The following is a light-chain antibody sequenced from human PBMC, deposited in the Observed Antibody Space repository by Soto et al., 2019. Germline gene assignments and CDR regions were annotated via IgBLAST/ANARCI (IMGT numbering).Light chain of an antibody. J-gene: IGLJ3*02. CDR1: RSNIGGNA. V-gene: IGLV1-44*01. CDR2: AND. Sequence: QSVLTQPPSMSGTPGQRVTISCSGSRSNIGGNAVTWYQQVPGTAPKLLIYANDQRPSGVSDRFSASKSGASATLDITGLQTGDEADYYCGTWDNSLSAWVFGGGTKVTVL. CDR3: GTWDNSLSAWV.